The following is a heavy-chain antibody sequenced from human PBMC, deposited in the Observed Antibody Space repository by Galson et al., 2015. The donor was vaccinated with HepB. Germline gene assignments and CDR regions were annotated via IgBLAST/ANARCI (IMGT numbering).Heavy chain of an antibody. CDR2: ISYDGSNK. V-gene: IGHV3-30*04. J-gene: IGHJ6*02. CDR3: ARAAFRGRNYYYYYGMDV. CDR1: GFTFSSYA. D-gene: IGHD3-10*01. Sequence: SLRLSCAASGFTFSSYAMHWVRQAPGKGLEWVAVISYDGSNKYYADSVKGRFTISRDNSKNTLYLQMNSLRAEDTAVYYCARAAFRGRNYYYYYGMDVWGQGTTVTVSS.